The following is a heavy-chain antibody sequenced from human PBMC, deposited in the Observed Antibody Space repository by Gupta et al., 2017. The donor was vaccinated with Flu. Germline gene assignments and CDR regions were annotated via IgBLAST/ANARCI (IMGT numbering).Heavy chain of an antibody. V-gene: IGHV3-23*01. D-gene: IGHD4-4*01. CDR3: AKTNDYSNALDY. CDR2: ISGSGGST. Sequence: EVQLLESGGGLVQPGGSLRLSWAASGFTFSSYAMRWVRQAPGKGLEWVSAISGSGGSTYYADSVKGRFTISRDNSKNTLYLQMNSLRAEDTAVYYCAKTNDYSNALDYWGQGTLVTVSS. CDR1: GFTFSSYA. J-gene: IGHJ4*02.